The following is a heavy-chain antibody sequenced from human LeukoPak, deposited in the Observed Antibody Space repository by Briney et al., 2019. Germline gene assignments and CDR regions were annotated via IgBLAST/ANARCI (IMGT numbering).Heavy chain of an antibody. J-gene: IGHJ4*02. D-gene: IGHD1-26*01. CDR2: IWYDGSNK. Sequence: HTGTSLRLSCAASGFTFRSRGMHWVRQAPGKGLEWVAFIWYDGSNKYYTDSVKGRFTISRDNSKNTLYLQMNSLRAEDTAVYYCAGDRATSYFDYWGQGALVTISS. CDR3: AGDRATSYFDY. CDR1: GFTFRSRG. V-gene: IGHV3-33*01.